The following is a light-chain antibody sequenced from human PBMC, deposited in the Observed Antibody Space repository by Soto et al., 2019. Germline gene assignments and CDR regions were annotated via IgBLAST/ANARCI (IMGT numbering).Light chain of an antibody. V-gene: IGKV3-15*01. CDR2: GAS. J-gene: IGKJ2*01. CDR1: QSVAIN. CDR3: QQYNNWHPYT. Sequence: ETVMTQSPVTLSVSPGERATLSCRASQSVAINLAWYQQRPGQAPRLLIYGASTRATGIPARFSGSGSGTEFTLTISSLQYEDFAVYYCQQYNNWHPYTFGQGTKVDIK.